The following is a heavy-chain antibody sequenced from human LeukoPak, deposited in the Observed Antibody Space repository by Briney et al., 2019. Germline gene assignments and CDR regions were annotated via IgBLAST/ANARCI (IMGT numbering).Heavy chain of an antibody. V-gene: IGHV4-39*07. CDR3: ARGVVGHFDY. CDR2: IYYSGST. CDR1: GGSISSSSYY. J-gene: IGHJ4*02. Sequence: SETLSLTCTVSGGSISSSSYYWGWIRQPPGKGLEWIGSIYYSGSTYYNPSLKSRVTISVDTSKNQFSLKLSSVTAADTAVYYCARGVVGHFDYWGQGTLVTVSS. D-gene: IGHD2-2*01.